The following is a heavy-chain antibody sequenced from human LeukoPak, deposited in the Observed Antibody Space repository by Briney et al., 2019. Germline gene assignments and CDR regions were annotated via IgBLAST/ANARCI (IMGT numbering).Heavy chain of an antibody. CDR3: ARARITMIVVVSEAYDY. Sequence: ASVKVSCKASGYTFTSYGISWVRQAPGQGLEWMGWISAYNGNTNYAQKLQGRVTMTTDTSTSTAYMELRSLRSDDTAVYYCARARITMIVVVSEAYDYWGQGTLVTVSS. D-gene: IGHD3-22*01. J-gene: IGHJ4*02. CDR2: ISAYNGNT. V-gene: IGHV1-18*01. CDR1: GYTFTSYG.